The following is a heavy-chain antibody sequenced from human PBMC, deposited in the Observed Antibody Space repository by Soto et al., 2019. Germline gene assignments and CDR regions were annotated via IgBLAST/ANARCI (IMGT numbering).Heavy chain of an antibody. D-gene: IGHD6-13*01. CDR1: GYTFTNYG. V-gene: IGHV1-18*04. CDR3: ARVSGNSSSWYGGYYYYGMDV. Sequence: QVQLVQSGAEVKKPGASVKVSCKASGYTFTNYGISWVRQAPGQGLEWMGWISAYNGNTNYAQKLQGRVTMTTDTSTSTAYMELRSLRSDDTAVYYCARVSGNSSSWYGGYYYYGMDVWGQGTTVTVSS. J-gene: IGHJ6*02. CDR2: ISAYNGNT.